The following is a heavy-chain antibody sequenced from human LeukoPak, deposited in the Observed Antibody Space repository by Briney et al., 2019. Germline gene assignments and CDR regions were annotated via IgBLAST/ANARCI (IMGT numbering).Heavy chain of an antibody. V-gene: IGHV3-23*01. CDR2: INAGGGSS. Sequence: GSLRLSCAASGFTFSTYAMSWVRQAPGKGLEWVSAINAGGGSSYYADSVKGRFTISRDNSKNTLYLQMNSLRAEDTAVYYCAKDRPAYYYDSSGYYRGGYYFDHWGQGTLVTVSS. CDR3: AKDRPAYYYDSSGYYRGGYYFDH. J-gene: IGHJ4*02. D-gene: IGHD3-22*01. CDR1: GFTFSTYA.